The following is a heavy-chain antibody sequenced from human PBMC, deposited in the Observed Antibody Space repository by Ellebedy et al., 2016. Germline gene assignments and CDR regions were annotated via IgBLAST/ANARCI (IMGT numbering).Heavy chain of an antibody. Sequence: GESLKISXKGSGYRFTNYWIGWVRQMPGKGLEWMGVIYPDDSDTRYSPSFQGQVTISADKSISAAYLQWSSLKASDTAMYYCARGSSGGDSNFDYWGQGTLVTVSS. D-gene: IGHD2-21*02. CDR3: ARGSSGGDSNFDY. V-gene: IGHV5-51*01. CDR1: GYRFTNYW. J-gene: IGHJ4*02. CDR2: IYPDDSDT.